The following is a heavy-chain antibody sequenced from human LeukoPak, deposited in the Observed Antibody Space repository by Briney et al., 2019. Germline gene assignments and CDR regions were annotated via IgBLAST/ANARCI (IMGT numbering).Heavy chain of an antibody. CDR1: EFTFSSYW. D-gene: IGHD3-9*01. CDR2: IKQDGSEK. J-gene: IGHJ6*02. V-gene: IGHV3-7*01. Sequence: GGSLRLSCAASEFTFSSYWMSWVRQAPGKGLEWEANIKQDGSEKYYVDSVKGRFTISRDNAKNSLYLQMNSLRAEDTAVYYCARDPYYDILTGYYGSDYYYGMDVWGQGTTVTVSS. CDR3: ARDPYYDILTGYYGSDYYYGMDV.